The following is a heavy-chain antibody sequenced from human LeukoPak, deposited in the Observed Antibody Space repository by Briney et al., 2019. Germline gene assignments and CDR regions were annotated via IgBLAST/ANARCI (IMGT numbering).Heavy chain of an antibody. Sequence: GGSLRLSCSPSGFTFSIYAMHWVPQAPGKGLEYVSAISSNGGSTYYADSVKGRFTISRDNSKNTLYLQMNSLRAEDTAVYYCARDQGRSGSYLGYWGQGTLVTVSS. D-gene: IGHD3-10*01. CDR2: ISSNGGST. V-gene: IGHV3-64*04. CDR1: GFTFSIYA. J-gene: IGHJ4*02. CDR3: ARDQGRSGSYLGY.